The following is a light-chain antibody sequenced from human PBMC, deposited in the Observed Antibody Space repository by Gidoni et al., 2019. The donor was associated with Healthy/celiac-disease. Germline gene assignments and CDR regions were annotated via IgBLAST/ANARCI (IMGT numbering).Light chain of an antibody. CDR2: QDS. Sequence: SYELTQPPSVSVSPGQTASITCSGEKLGDKYACWYQQKPGQSPVLVIYQDSKRPSGIPERFSGSNSGNTATLTISGTQAMDEADYYCQAWDSSRGVFGGGTKLTVL. CDR3: QAWDSSRGV. CDR1: KLGDKY. J-gene: IGLJ2*01. V-gene: IGLV3-1*01.